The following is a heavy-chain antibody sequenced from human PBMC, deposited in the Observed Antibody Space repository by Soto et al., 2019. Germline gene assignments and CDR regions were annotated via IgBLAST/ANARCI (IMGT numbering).Heavy chain of an antibody. J-gene: IGHJ4*02. CDR2: LVPKFGAP. V-gene: IGHV1-69*06. Sequence: QAHLVQSGAEVKKPGSSVKVSCRASGGSFSSHCLIWVRQAPGQGLEWMGGLVPKFGAPKYAQKFQDRVTITADISTTTVYMELNRLKVEDTAMYFCARWAGEWTDGDWFAPLDFGGQGTALTVSS. CDR3: ARWAGEWTDGDWFAPLDF. CDR1: GGSFSSHC. D-gene: IGHD3-9*01.